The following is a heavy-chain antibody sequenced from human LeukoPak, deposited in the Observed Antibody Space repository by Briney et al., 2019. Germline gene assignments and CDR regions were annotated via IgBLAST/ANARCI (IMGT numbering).Heavy chain of an antibody. D-gene: IGHD5-24*01. CDR3: AKRDGYNSNPLKD. CDR1: GFTFSSYA. Sequence: GGSLRLSCAASGFTFSSYAMSWVRQAPGKGLVWVSAISGSGSSTYYADSVKGRFTISRDNSKNTLYLQMNSLRAEDTALYYCAKRDGYNSNPLKDWGQGTLVTVSS. J-gene: IGHJ4*02. CDR2: ISGSGSST. V-gene: IGHV3-23*01.